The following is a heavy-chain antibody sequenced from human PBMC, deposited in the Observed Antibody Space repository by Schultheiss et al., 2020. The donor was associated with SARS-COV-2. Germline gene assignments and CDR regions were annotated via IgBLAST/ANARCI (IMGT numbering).Heavy chain of an antibody. D-gene: IGHD3-10*01. Sequence: SQTLSLTCAVSGYSISSGYYWGWIRRPPGKGLEWIGEINHSGSTNYNPSLKSRVTISVDTSKNQFSLKLSSVTAADTAVYYCARLRGWYFDYWGQGTLVTVSS. CDR3: ARLRGWYFDY. CDR1: GYSISSGYY. CDR2: INHSGST. J-gene: IGHJ4*02. V-gene: IGHV4-38-2*01.